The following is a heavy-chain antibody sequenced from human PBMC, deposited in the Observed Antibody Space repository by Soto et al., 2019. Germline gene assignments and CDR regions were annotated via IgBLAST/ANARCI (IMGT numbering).Heavy chain of an antibody. D-gene: IGHD6-19*01. CDR3: ARPTRQWLGRRYYYGMDV. J-gene: IGHJ6*02. CDR2: INHSGST. CDR1: GGSFSGYY. V-gene: IGHV4-34*01. Sequence: QVQLQQWGAGLLKPSETLSLTCAVYGGSFSGYYWSWIRQPPGKGLEWIGAINHSGSTHYNPSLTSRVTISVDTSKNQFSRKLSSVTAADTAVYYCARPTRQWLGRRYYYGMDVWGQGTTVTVSS.